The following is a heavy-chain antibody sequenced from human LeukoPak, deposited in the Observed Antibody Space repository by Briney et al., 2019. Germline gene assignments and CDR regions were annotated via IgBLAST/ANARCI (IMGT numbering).Heavy chain of an antibody. CDR3: AREDTLSSIEARHLDY. D-gene: IGHD6-6*01. CDR1: GYSFINYY. V-gene: IGHV1-46*01. CDR2: INPTSGST. Sequence: ASVKVSCKASGYSFINYYIHWVRRAPGQGLEWMGIINPTSGSTTYAQKFQGRVTMTRDTSTSTVYMELSSLRSEDTAVYYCAREDTLSSIEARHLDYWGQGTLVTVSS. J-gene: IGHJ4*02.